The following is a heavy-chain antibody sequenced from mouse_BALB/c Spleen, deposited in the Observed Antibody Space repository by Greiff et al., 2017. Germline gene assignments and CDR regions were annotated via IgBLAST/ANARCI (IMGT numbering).Heavy chain of an antibody. CDR1: GFNIKDTY. CDR2: IDPANGNT. V-gene: IGHV14-3*02. J-gene: IGHJ2*01. D-gene: IGHD5-1*01. CDR3: ASSGVPTYYFDY. Sequence: VQLQQSGAELVKPGASVKLSCTASGFNIKDTYMHWVKQRPEQGLEWIGRIDPANGNTKYDPKFQGKATITADTSSNTAYLQLSSLTSEDTAVYYCASSGVPTYYFDYWGQGTTLTVSS.